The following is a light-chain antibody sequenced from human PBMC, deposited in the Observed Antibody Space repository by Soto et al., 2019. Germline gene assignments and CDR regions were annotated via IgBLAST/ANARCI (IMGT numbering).Light chain of an antibody. CDR3: QQYNTDSAWA. Sequence: DIQMTQSPSTQSASVGDRVTITCRASQSVGTCLDWYQQKPGKAPELLISDASSLESGVPSRFSGSGCGTEFTLTISSLLPDDFATYHCQQYNTDSAWAFGQGTKGEIK. V-gene: IGKV1-5*01. J-gene: IGKJ1*01. CDR2: DAS. CDR1: QSVGTC.